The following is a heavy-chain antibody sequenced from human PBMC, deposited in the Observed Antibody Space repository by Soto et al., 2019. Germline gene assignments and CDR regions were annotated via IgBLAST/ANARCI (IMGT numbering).Heavy chain of an antibody. CDR3: ARDAYSSGWYRGAFDI. CDR1: GYTFTSYG. V-gene: IGHV1-18*01. J-gene: IGHJ3*02. Sequence: ASVKVSCKASGYTFTSYGISWVRQAPGQGLEWMGWISAYNGNTNYAQKLQGRVTMTTDTSTSTAYMELRGLRSDDTAVYYCARDAYSSGWYRGAFDIWGQGTMVTVSS. D-gene: IGHD6-19*01. CDR2: ISAYNGNT.